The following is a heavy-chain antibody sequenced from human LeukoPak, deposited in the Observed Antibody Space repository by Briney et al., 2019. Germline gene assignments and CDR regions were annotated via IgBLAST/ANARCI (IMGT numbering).Heavy chain of an antibody. CDR2: IKHDGNWK. D-gene: IGHD6-19*01. CDR3: ARESSGWYDY. CDR1: GSNFGNYY. J-gene: IGHJ4*02. V-gene: IGHV3-7*01. Sequence: PGGSLRLSCAASGSNFGNYYVSWVRQAPGKGLGWVANIKHDGNWKFYADSVKGRFTISRDNAKSSLYLQMNSLRAEDTAVYYCARESSGWYDYWGQGTLVTVSS.